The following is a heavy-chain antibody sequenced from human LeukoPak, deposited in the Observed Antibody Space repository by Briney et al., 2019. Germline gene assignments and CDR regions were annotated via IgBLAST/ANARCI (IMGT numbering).Heavy chain of an antibody. Sequence: GGSLRLSCAASGFTFSSYSMNWVRQAPGRGLEWVSSISSSSSYIYYADSVKGRFTISRDNAKNSLYLQMNSLRAEDTAVYYCARDLGTRRSNDYWGQGTLVTVSS. D-gene: IGHD3-16*01. V-gene: IGHV3-21*01. CDR3: ARDLGTRRSNDY. J-gene: IGHJ4*02. CDR2: ISSSSSYI. CDR1: GFTFSSYS.